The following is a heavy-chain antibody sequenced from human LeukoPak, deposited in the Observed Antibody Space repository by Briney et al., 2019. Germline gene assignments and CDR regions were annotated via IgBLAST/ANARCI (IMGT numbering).Heavy chain of an antibody. D-gene: IGHD2-15*01. J-gene: IGHJ5*02. CDR2: IRYDGSNK. V-gene: IGHV3-30*02. CDR1: GFTLSSYG. Sequence: GGSLRLSCAASGFTLSSYGMHWVRQAPGKGLEWVAFIRYDGSNKYYADSVKGRFTISRDNSKNTLYLQMKSLRVEDTAVYYCAPRSTQTWGQGTLLTVSS. CDR3: APRSTQT.